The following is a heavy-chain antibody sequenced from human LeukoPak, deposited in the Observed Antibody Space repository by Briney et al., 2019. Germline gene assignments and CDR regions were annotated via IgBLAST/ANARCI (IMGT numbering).Heavy chain of an antibody. D-gene: IGHD2-21*02. CDR2: IYYSGST. Sequence: SETLSLTCAVSGGSLSYYYWSWIRQPPGKGLEWIGYIYYSGSTNYNPSLKSRVTISVDTSKNQFSLKLSSVTAADTAVYYCARLVRGARGGDLDYWGQGTLVTVSS. J-gene: IGHJ4*02. V-gene: IGHV4-59*01. CDR3: ARLVRGARGGDLDY. CDR1: GGSLSYYY.